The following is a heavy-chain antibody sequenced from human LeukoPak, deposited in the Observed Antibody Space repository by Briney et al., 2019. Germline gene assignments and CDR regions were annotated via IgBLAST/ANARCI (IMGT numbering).Heavy chain of an antibody. D-gene: IGHD2-15*01. CDR1: GGSISGYY. J-gene: IGHJ5*02. CDR2: IYYTGST. CDR3: ARGLGYCSGGSCYNWFDP. V-gene: IGHV4-59*12. Sequence: SETLSLTCTVSGGSISGYYWTWIRQPPGKGLEWIGQIYYTGSTNYNPSLKSRVTISVDTSKNQFSLKLSSVTAADTAVYYCARGLGYCSGGSCYNWFDPWGQGTLVTVSS.